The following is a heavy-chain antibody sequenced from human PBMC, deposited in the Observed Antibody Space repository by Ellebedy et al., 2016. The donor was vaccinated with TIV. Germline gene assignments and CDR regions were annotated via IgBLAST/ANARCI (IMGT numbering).Heavy chain of an antibody. V-gene: IGHV1-69*04. CDR1: GGTFSSYA. D-gene: IGHD6-6*01. CDR2: IIPILGIA. J-gene: IGHJ6*02. CDR3: ARDNGIAARVERYYGMDV. Sequence: AASVKVSCKASGGTFSSYAISWVRQAPGQGLEWMGRIIPILGIAKYAQKFQGRVTITADKFTSTAYMELSSLRSEDTAAYHCARDNGIAARVERYYGMDVWGQGTTVTVSS.